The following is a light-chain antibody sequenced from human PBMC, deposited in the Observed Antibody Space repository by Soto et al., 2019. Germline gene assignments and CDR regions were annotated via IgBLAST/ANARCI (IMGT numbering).Light chain of an antibody. J-gene: IGKJ1*01. CDR3: QQYGSSPPT. CDR1: QSVSSY. CDR2: GAS. V-gene: IGKV3-20*01. Sequence: IVLTRSSGTLSLSPGEGATLSCMAGQSVSSYLAWYQQKPGQGPRLLIYGASSRAPGIPDRFSGSGSGTGFTLTINRLEPEDFAVYYCQQYGSSPPTFGQGTKVDIK.